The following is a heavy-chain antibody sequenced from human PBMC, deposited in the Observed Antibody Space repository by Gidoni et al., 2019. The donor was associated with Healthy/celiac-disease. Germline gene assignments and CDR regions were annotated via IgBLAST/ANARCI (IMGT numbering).Heavy chain of an antibody. J-gene: IGHJ6*02. CDR2: IWYDGSNK. CDR1: GFTFSSCG. Sequence: QVQLVESGGGVVQPGRSLRLSCAASGFTFSSCGIHWVRQAPGKGLEWVAVIWYDGSNKYYADSVKGRFTISRDNSKNTLYLQMNSLRAEDTAVYYCARGEFLSGDSSSWYRIYYYGMDVWGQGTTVTVSS. D-gene: IGHD6-13*01. CDR3: ARGEFLSGDSSSWYRIYYYGMDV. V-gene: IGHV3-33*01.